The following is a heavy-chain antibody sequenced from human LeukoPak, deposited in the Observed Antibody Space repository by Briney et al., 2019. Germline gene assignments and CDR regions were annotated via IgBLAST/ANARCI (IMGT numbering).Heavy chain of an antibody. CDR1: GFTFTGYG. CDR3: ARSFGPYYYDSSGMRWGFQH. Sequence: ASVKVSCKTSGFTFTGYGISWIRQTPGQGLEWMGWINPNSGGTNYAQKFQGRVTMTRDTSISTAYMELSRLRSDDTAVYYCARSFGPYYYDSSGMRWGFQHWGQGTLVTVSS. J-gene: IGHJ1*01. CDR2: INPNSGGT. V-gene: IGHV1-2*02. D-gene: IGHD3-22*01.